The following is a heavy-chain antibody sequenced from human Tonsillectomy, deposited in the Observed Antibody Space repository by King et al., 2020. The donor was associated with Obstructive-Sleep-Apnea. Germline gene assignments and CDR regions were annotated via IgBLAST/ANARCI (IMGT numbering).Heavy chain of an antibody. CDR1: GGSISSYY. Sequence: VQLQESGPGLVKPSETLSLTCTVSGGSISSYYWSWIRQPAGTGLDWFGRFDTRGSTNYNPSLKSRATMLVATSKNQFSLKLSSVTAADTAVYYCARGYCSGGSCVSYNWFDPWGQGTLVTVSS. CDR3: ARGYCSGGSCVSYNWFDP. V-gene: IGHV4-4*07. J-gene: IGHJ5*02. CDR2: FDTRGST. D-gene: IGHD2-15*01.